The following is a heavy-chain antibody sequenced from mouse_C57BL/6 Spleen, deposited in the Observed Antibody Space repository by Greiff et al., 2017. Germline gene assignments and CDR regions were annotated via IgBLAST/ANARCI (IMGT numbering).Heavy chain of an antibody. CDR2: IYPSDSET. CDR1: GYTFTSYW. CDR3: ARGRQLRPPYAMDY. D-gene: IGHD3-2*02. V-gene: IGHV1-61*01. J-gene: IGHJ4*01. Sequence: QVQLKQPGAELVRPGSSVKLSCKASGYTFTSYWMDWVKQRPGQGLEWIGTIYPSDSETHYNQKFKDKATLTVDKSSSTAYMQLSSLTSEDSAVYYCARGRQLRPPYAMDYWGQGTSVTVSS.